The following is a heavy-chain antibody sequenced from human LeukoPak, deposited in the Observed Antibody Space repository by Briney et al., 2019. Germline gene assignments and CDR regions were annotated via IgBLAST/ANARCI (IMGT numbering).Heavy chain of an antibody. CDR1: GLTFSDSA. D-gene: IGHD5-18*01. Sequence: PGGSLRLSCAASGLTFSDSAMHWVRQASGKGLEWVGRIRSKGNSYATAYTASVKGRFTISRDDSENTAYLQMNSLKTEDTALYYCTQHVDTAPRAADYWGQGTLVTVSS. V-gene: IGHV3-73*01. CDR3: TQHVDTAPRAADY. CDR2: IRSKGNSYAT. J-gene: IGHJ4*02.